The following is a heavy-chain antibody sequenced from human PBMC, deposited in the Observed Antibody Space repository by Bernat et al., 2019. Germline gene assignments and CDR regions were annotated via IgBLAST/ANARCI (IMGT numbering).Heavy chain of an antibody. V-gene: IGHV3-7*01. CDR2: INEAGSEE. CDR1: GFSFSSYW. J-gene: IGHJ6*02. D-gene: IGHD6-13*01. CDR3: ATRPGYQIGMEV. Sequence: EVQLVESGGGLVQPGGSRRLSCVGSGFSFSSYWMTWVRKPPGKGLEWVASINEAGSEEQYVDSVNSRFTISRDNTKNSLYLQMNSLRVEETAVFYCATRPGYQIGMEVWGQGTTVTVSS.